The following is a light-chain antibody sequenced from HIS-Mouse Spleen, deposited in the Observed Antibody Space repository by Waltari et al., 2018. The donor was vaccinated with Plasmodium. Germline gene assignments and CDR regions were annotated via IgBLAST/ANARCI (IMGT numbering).Light chain of an antibody. CDR1: QSVSSN. CDR2: GAS. J-gene: IGKJ3*01. Sequence: EIVMTQSPATLSVSPGERATLSCRASQSVSSNSAWYQQNPGQAPRLLIYGASTRATGIPARFSGSGSGTEFTLTISSLQSEDFAVYYCQQYNNWSFTFGPGTKVDIK. V-gene: IGKV3-15*01. CDR3: QQYNNWSFT.